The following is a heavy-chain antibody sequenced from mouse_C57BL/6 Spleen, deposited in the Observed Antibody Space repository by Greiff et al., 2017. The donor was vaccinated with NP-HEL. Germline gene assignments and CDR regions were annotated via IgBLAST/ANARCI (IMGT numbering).Heavy chain of an antibody. CDR2: INPGSGGT. V-gene: IGHV1-54*01. Sequence: VQLQQSGAELVRPGTSVKVSCKASGYAFTNYLIEWVKQRPGQGLEWIGVINPGSGGTNYNEKFKGKATLTADKSSSTAYMQLSSLTSEDSAVYFCARGGLRRYYAMDYWGQGTSVTVSS. J-gene: IGHJ4*01. CDR1: GYAFTNYL. D-gene: IGHD2-4*01. CDR3: ARGGLRRYYAMDY.